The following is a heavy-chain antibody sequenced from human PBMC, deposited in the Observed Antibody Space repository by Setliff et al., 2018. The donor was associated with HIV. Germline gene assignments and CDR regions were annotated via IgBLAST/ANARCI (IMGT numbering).Heavy chain of an antibody. Sequence: ASVKVSCKASGYIFTVYLMHWVRQAPGQGLEWMGWINPNSGDTKFAQRFQDRLTMTTDTSTTTAYMDLRSLRSDDTAVYYCARGLPADGHAFDLWGQGTMVTVSS. D-gene: IGHD6-13*01. CDR2: INPNSGDT. V-gene: IGHV1-2*02. J-gene: IGHJ3*01. CDR3: ARGLPADGHAFDL. CDR1: GYIFTVYL.